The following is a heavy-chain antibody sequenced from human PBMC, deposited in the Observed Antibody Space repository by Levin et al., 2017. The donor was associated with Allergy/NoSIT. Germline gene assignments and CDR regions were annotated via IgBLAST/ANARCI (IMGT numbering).Heavy chain of an antibody. CDR2: ISYDGSNK. V-gene: IGHV3-30-3*01. CDR1: GFTFSSYA. Sequence: PGGSLRLSCAASGFTFSSYAMHWVRQAPGKGLEWVAVISYDGSNKYYADSVKGRFTISRDNSKNTLYLQMNSLRAEDTAVYYCARAAGGYDSLDYWGQGTLVTVSS. D-gene: IGHD5-12*01. CDR3: ARAAGGYDSLDY. J-gene: IGHJ4*02.